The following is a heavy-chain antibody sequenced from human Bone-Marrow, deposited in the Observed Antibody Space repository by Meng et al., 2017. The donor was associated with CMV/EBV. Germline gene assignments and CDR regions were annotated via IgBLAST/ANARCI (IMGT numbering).Heavy chain of an antibody. Sequence: SVKVSCKVSGGLSRTSVISWVRQAPGQGLEWMGGVIPMVGRTNYGQKFQGRVTITADKSATTAHMELHSLKSEDTAVYYCARVGRVGNDVNYYYYGMDVWGQGTTVTVSS. J-gene: IGHJ6*02. CDR3: ARVGRVGNDVNYYYYGMDV. D-gene: IGHD1-1*01. V-gene: IGHV1-69*10. CDR1: GGLSRTSV. CDR2: VIPMVGRT.